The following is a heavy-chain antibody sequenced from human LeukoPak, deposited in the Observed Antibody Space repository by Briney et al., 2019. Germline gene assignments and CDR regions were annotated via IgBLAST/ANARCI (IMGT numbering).Heavy chain of an antibody. J-gene: IGHJ5*02. Sequence: GASVKVSCKASGYTFTSYGVSWVRQAPGQGLEWMGWIGAYNGNTNYAQKLQGRVTMTTDTSTSTAYMELRSLRSDDTAVYYCARDQLGYCSGGSCSRWLDPWGQGTLVTVSS. V-gene: IGHV1-18*01. CDR1: GYTFTSYG. D-gene: IGHD2-15*01. CDR2: IGAYNGNT. CDR3: ARDQLGYCSGGSCSRWLDP.